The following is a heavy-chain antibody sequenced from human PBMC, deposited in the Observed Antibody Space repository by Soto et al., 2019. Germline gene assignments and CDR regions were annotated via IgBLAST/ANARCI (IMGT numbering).Heavy chain of an antibody. V-gene: IGHV2-5*01. J-gene: IGHJ5*02. CDR3: AHSLRTDNWNYWFDP. Sequence: SCPTLVNPTQTLTLTCTFSGCSLSTSGVGXGWIRQPPGKALEWLALIYWNDDKRYSPSLKSRLTITKDTSKNQVVLTMTNMDPVDTATYYCAHSLRTDNWNYWFDPWGQGTLVSVSS. CDR1: GCSLSTSGVG. D-gene: IGHD1-7*01. CDR2: IYWNDDK.